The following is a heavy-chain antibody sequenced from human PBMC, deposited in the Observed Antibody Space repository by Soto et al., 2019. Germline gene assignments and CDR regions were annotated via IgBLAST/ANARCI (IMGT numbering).Heavy chain of an antibody. D-gene: IGHD3-10*01. Sequence: SETLSLTWTVCGGSISSYYWSWIRQPPGKGLEWIGYIYYSGSTNYNPSLKSRVTISVDTSKNKFSLKMSSVTAADTAVYYCGQHITCYDYWGQETLVTVSS. CDR3: GQHITCYDY. CDR1: GGSISSYY. V-gene: IGHV4-59*01. CDR2: IYYSGST. J-gene: IGHJ4*01.